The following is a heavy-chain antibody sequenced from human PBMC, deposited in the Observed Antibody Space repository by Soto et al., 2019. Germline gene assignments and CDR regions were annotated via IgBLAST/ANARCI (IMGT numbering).Heavy chain of an antibody. V-gene: IGHV4-59*12. CDR1: GGSISSYY. Sequence: PSETLSLTCTVSGGSISSYYWSWIRQPPGKGLEWIGYIYYSGSTYYNPSLKSRVTISVDTSKNQFSLKLSSVTAADTAVYYCARGGAMVRGVIMSKLGHYYFDYWGQGTLVTVSS. CDR2: IYYSGST. CDR3: ARGGAMVRGVIMSKLGHYYFDY. D-gene: IGHD3-10*01. J-gene: IGHJ4*02.